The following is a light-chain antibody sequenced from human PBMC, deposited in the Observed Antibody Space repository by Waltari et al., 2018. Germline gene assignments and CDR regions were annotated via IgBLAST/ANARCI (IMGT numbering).Light chain of an antibody. Sequence: QTVVTQEPSFSVSPGGTVTPTFGLRSGSASTTSYPSWYQQTPGQAPRPLIYSTNTRSSGVPDRISGSILGNKAALTITGAQADDESDYYCVLYMGGGILFGGGTKLTVL. CDR2: STN. J-gene: IGLJ3*02. V-gene: IGLV8-61*01. CDR3: VLYMGGGIL. CDR1: SGSASTTSY.